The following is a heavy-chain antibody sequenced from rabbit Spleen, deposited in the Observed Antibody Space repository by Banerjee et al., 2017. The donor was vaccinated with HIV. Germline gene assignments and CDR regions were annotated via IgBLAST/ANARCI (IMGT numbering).Heavy chain of an antibody. V-gene: IGHV1S47*01. CDR3: ARDLADAIGWNFDL. CDR1: GFDFSSNA. J-gene: IGHJ4*01. CDR2: IYNGDDST. Sequence: EESGGGLVQPEGSLTLTCKASGFDFSSNALCWVRQAPGKRPEWIACIYNGDDSTYYANWAKGRFTISKTSSTTVTLQMTSLTAADTASYFCARDLADAIGWNFDLWGPGTLVTVS. D-gene: IGHD4-1*01.